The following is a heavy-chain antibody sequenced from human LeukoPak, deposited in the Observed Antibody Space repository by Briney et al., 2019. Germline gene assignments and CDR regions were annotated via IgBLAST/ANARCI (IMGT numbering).Heavy chain of an antibody. D-gene: IGHD3-22*01. J-gene: IGHJ5*02. Sequence: VSGPTLVKPTQTLTLTCTFSGFSLTTSGVGVGWIRQPPGKALEWLALINWDDEKVYSPSLQSRLSITKDTSKNQVVLTMTNVGPVDTATYYCAHRRDSSGYQYRWWFAPWGQGTLVTVSS. CDR2: INWDDEK. V-gene: IGHV2-5*02. CDR1: GFSLTTSGVG. CDR3: AHRRDSSGYQYRWWFAP.